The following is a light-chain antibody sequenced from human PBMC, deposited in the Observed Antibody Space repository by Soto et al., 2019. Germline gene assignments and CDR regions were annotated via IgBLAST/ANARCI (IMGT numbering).Light chain of an antibody. CDR1: QSVSSSS. CDR3: QQYGSSPLT. CDR2: DAS. Sequence: EIVLTKSPGTLSLSPGESATLSCRASQSVSSSSLAWYQQKPGQAPRLLIYDASSRATGIPDRFSGSGSGTDFTLTLSRLEPADSAVYYCQQYGSSPLTFGGGTKEEIK. V-gene: IGKV3-20*01. J-gene: IGKJ4*01.